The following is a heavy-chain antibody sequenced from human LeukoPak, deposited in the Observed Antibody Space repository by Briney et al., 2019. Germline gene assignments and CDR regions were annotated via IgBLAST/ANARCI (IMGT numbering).Heavy chain of an antibody. CDR1: GFTFSSYA. V-gene: IGHV3-23*01. CDR2: ISGSGGST. D-gene: IGHD5-18*01. J-gene: IGHJ6*03. CDR3: AKVGYSYGYYYYYMDV. Sequence: PGGSLRLSCAASGFTFSSYAMSWVRQAPGKGLEWVSAISGSGGSTYYADSVKGRFTISRDNSKNTLYLQMNSLRAEDTAVYYCAKVGYSYGYYYYYMDVWGKGTTVTVSS.